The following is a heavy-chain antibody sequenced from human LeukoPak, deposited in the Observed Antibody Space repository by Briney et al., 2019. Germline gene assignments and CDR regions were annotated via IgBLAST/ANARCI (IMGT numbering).Heavy chain of an antibody. V-gene: IGHV1-69*13. D-gene: IGHD3-10*01. CDR3: ARGGYYGSGSYYKSLGTLDY. J-gene: IGHJ4*02. CDR2: IIPIFGTA. CDR1: GGTFSSYA. Sequence: WASVKVSCKASGGTFSSYAISWVRQAPGQGLEWMGGIIPIFGTANYAQKFQGRVTITADESTSTAYMELSSLRSEDTAVYYCARGGYYGSGSYYKSLGTLDYWGQGTLVTVSS.